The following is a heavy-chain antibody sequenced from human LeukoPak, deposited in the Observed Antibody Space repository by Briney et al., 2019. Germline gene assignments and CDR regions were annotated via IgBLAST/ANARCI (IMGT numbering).Heavy chain of an antibody. D-gene: IGHD6-19*01. CDR1: GGSVSSGSYY. J-gene: IGHJ4*02. CDR3: AREDRGYSSGLDY. Sequence: KPSETLSLTCTVSGGSVSSGSYYWSWIRQPPGKGLEWIGDIYYSGSTKYNPSLKSRVTISVDTSKNQFSLKLSSVTAADTAVYYCAREDRGYSSGLDYWGQGTLVTVSS. CDR2: IYYSGST. V-gene: IGHV4-61*01.